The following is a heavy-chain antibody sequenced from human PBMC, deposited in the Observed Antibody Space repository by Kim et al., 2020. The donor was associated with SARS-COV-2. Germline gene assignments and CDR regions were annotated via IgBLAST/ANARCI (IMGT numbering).Heavy chain of an antibody. V-gene: IGHV3-23*01. CDR3: TKEPPYDSNGYYDQGCFDY. J-gene: IGHJ4*02. Sequence: GRFTTSRDNYKNTLYLQLNSLREEDTAVYYCTKEPPYDSNGYYDQGCFDYWGQGTLVTVSS. D-gene: IGHD3-22*01.